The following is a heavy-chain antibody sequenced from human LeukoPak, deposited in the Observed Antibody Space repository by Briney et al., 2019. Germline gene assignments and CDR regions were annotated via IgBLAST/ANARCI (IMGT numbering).Heavy chain of an antibody. D-gene: IGHD3-3*01. J-gene: IGHJ4*02. Sequence: WVRQPPGKGLEWIGSIYYSGSTYYNPSLKSRVTISVDTSKNQFSLKLSSVTAADTAVYYCADYDSFDYWGQGTLVTVSS. CDR2: IYYSGST. V-gene: IGHV4-39*01. CDR3: ADYDSFDY.